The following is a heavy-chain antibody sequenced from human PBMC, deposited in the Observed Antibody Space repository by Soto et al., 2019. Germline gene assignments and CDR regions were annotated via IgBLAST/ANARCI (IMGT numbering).Heavy chain of an antibody. Sequence: GGSLRLSCAASGFTFSSYAMSWVRQAPGKGLEWVSVIYSGGSTYYADSVKGRFTISRDNSKNTLYLQMNSLRAEDTAVYYCGINSGSHRYYYYMDVWGKGTTVTVSS. CDR3: GINSGSHRYYYYMDV. J-gene: IGHJ6*03. CDR2: IYSGGST. D-gene: IGHD3-10*01. CDR1: GFTFSSYA. V-gene: IGHV3-66*01.